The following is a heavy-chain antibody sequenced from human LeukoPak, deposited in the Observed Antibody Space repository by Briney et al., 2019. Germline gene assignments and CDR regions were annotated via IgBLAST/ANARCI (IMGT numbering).Heavy chain of an antibody. CDR2: ISSNGGST. V-gene: IGHV3-64*01. CDR3: ARGGLLWFGELSGY. J-gene: IGHJ4*02. D-gene: IGHD3-10*01. CDR1: GFPFSTYA. Sequence: GGSLRLSCSASGFPFSTYAMHWVRQAPGKGLEYVSVISSNGGSTYYANSVKGRFTISRDNSKNTLYLQMGSLRAEDMAVYYCARGGLLWFGELSGYWGQGTLVTVSS.